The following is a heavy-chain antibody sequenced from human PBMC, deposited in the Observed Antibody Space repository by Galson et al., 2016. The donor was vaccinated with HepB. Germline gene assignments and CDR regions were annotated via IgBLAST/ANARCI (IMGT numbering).Heavy chain of an antibody. D-gene: IGHD3-10*01. V-gene: IGHV1-3*04. CDR1: GYTFTSHG. CDR3: ARDLLSWVDDPSL. Sequence: SVKVSCKASGYTFTSHGIHWVRQAPGQGLEWMGWINTGNGNTKYAQKFQDRVSISRDTSASTAHMELSSLGSEDTALYFCARDLLSWVDDPSLWGQGTLVTVSS. CDR2: INTGNGNT. J-gene: IGHJ4*02.